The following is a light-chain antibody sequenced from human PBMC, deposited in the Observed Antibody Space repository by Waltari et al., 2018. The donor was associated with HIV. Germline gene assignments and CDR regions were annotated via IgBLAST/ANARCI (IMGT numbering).Light chain of an antibody. CDR3: QQSYSTPRT. CDR2: AAS. J-gene: IGKJ2*01. CDR1: QSIGSY. Sequence: DIQMTQSPSSLSASVGDSVTITCRASQSIGSYLTWYQQKSGTAPKLLIYAASSLQSGVPSRFSGSGSGTDFTLTINSLQPEDFASYYCQQSYSTPRTFGQGT. V-gene: IGKV1-39*01.